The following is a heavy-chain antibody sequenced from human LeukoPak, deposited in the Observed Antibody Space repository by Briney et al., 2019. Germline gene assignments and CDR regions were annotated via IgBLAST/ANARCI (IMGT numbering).Heavy chain of an antibody. J-gene: IGHJ5*02. D-gene: IGHD6-13*01. V-gene: IGHV4-59*01. CDR3: ARGIAAAGFWFDP. Sequence: SETLSLTCAVYGGSFSGYYWSWIRQPPGKGLEWIGYIYYSGSTNYNPSLKSRVTISVDTSKNQFSLKLSSVTAADTAVYYCARGIAAAGFWFDPWGQGTLVTVSS. CDR1: GGSFSGYY. CDR2: IYYSGST.